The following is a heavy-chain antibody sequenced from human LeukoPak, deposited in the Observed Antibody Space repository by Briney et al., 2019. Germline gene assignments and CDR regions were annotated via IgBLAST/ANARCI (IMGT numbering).Heavy chain of an antibody. D-gene: IGHD3-10*01. CDR3: ARSRSMVRGVNRLRYFDY. Sequence: GGSLRLSCAASEFTFSSYWMSWVRQAPGKGLEWVANIKQDGSEKYYVDSVKGRFTISRDNAKNSLYLQMNSLRAEDTAVYYCARSRSMVRGVNRLRYFDYWGKGTLVTVSS. CDR2: IKQDGSEK. CDR1: EFTFSSYW. J-gene: IGHJ4*02. V-gene: IGHV3-7*01.